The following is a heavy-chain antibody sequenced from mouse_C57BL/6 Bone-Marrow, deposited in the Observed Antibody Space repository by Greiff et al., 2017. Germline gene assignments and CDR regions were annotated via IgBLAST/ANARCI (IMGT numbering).Heavy chain of an antibody. CDR3: ATYYGSSYVVLYWYFDV. CDR1: GYTFTSYW. Sequence: QVQLQQPGAELVKPGASVKLSCKASGYTFTSYWMHWVKQRPGRGLEWIGRIDPNSGGTKYNEKFKSKATLTVDKPSSTAYMQLSSLTSEDSAVYYCATYYGSSYVVLYWYFDVWGTGTTVTVSS. CDR2: IDPNSGGT. D-gene: IGHD1-1*01. J-gene: IGHJ1*03. V-gene: IGHV1-72*01.